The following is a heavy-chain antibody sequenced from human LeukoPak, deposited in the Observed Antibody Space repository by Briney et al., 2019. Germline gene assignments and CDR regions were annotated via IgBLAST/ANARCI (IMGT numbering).Heavy chain of an antibody. Sequence: ASVKVSCKASGYTFTNHYIHWVRQAPGQGLEWMGIINPYDGSATYAQRFQGRVTMTTDTSTSTVYMALSSLTSEDTALYYCARISGRIGAVGTISPFDFWGQGTLVTVSS. J-gene: IGHJ4*02. CDR1: GYTFTNHY. CDR3: ARISGRIGAVGTISPFDF. D-gene: IGHD1-1*01. V-gene: IGHV1-46*01. CDR2: INPYDGSA.